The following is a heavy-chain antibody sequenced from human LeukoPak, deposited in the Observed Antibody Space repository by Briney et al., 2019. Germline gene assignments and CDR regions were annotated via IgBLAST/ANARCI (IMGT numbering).Heavy chain of an antibody. Sequence: PSETLSLTCAVYGGSFSDYYWSWIRQPPGKGLEWIGEINHSGTTNYSPSLKSRVSISVDTSKNQFSLKLNSVTAADAAMYYCASHYSSGSYRFTGSYDSGGQGMLVNVSS. J-gene: IGHJ4*02. CDR1: GGSFSDYY. D-gene: IGHD3-16*02. CDR3: ASHYSSGSYRFTGSYDS. V-gene: IGHV4-34*01. CDR2: INHSGTT.